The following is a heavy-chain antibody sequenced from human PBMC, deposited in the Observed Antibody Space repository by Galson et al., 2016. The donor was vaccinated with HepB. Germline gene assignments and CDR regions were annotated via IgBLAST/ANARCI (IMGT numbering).Heavy chain of an antibody. CDR1: GASINSNRW. Sequence: SETLSLTCVVSGASINSNRWWTWVRQSSGRGLEWIGEIYHDGNTHYNPSLKSRVSFSVDKSNNKVSLRLTSVTAADTGVYFCARGRRVRGVTTKFNWIDPWGQGTLVTVSS. V-gene: IGHV4-4*02. D-gene: IGHD3-10*01. CDR3: ARGRRVRGVTTKFNWIDP. CDR2: IYHDGNT. J-gene: IGHJ5*02.